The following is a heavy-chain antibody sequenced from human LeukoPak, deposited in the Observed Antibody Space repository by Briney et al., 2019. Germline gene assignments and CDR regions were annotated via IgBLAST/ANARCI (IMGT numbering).Heavy chain of an antibody. CDR2: INHSGST. Sequence: PSQTPSLTCAVYGGSFSGYYWSWIRQPPGKGLEWIGEINHSGSTNYNPSLKSRVTISVDTSKNQFSLKLSSVTAADTAVYYCARGPSGYYYDSSGYLRYWYFDLWGRGTLVTVSS. CDR3: ARGPSGYYYDSSGYLRYWYFDL. V-gene: IGHV4-34*01. D-gene: IGHD3-22*01. CDR1: GGSFSGYY. J-gene: IGHJ2*01.